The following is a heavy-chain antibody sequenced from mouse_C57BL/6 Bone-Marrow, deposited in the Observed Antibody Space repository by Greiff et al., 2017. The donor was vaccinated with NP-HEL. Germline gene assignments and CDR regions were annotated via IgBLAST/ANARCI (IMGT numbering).Heavy chain of an antibody. J-gene: IGHJ3*01. CDR3: ARDDWFAY. V-gene: IGHV1-42*01. Sequence: EVKLMESGPELVKPGASVKISCKASGYSFTGYYMNWVKQSPEKSLEWIGEINPSTGGTTYNQKFKAKATLTVDKSSSTAYMQLKSLTSEDSAVYYCARDDWFAYWGQGTLVTVSA. CDR1: GYSFTGYY. CDR2: INPSTGGT.